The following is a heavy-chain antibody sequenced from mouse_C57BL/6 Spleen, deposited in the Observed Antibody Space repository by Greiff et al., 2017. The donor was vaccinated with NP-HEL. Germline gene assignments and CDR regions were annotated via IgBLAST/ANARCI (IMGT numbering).Heavy chain of an antibody. CDR2: ISYSGST. V-gene: IGHV3-1*01. Sequence: VQLKESGPGMVKPSQSLSLTCTVTGYSITSGYDWHWIRHFPGNKLEWMGYISYSGSTNYNPSLKSRISITHDTSKNHFFLKLNSVTTEDTATYYCARGGYYGGYFDYWGQGTTLTVSS. J-gene: IGHJ2*01. CDR1: GYSITSGYD. CDR3: ARGGYYGGYFDY. D-gene: IGHD1-1*01.